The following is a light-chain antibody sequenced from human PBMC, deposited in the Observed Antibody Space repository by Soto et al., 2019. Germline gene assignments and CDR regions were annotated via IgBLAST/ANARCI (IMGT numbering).Light chain of an antibody. J-gene: IGKJ1*01. CDR3: MQALQTPRT. Sequence: DIVMTQSPLSLPVTPGEPASISCRSSQSLLHXXXXNXLDWYLQKPGQSPQLLIYLGSNRASGVPDRFSXSGSGTDXTLKISRVEAEDVGVYYCMQALQTPRTFGQGTKVEIK. CDR2: LGS. CDR1: QSLLHXXXXNX. V-gene: IGKV2-28*01.